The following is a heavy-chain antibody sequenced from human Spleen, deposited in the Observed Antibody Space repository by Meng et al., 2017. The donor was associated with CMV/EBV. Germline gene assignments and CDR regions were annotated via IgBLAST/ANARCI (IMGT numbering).Heavy chain of an antibody. D-gene: IGHD2-15*01. V-gene: IGHV3-21*01. CDR2: ITSSSNYI. J-gene: IGHJ6*02. CDR1: GFTVSNNY. CDR3: ARGYEVMDV. Sequence: GGSLRLSCAASGFTVSNNYMRWVRQAPGKGLEWVSFITSSSNYINYADSVKGRFTISRDNAKNSLYLQMNSLRAEDTAVYYCARGYEVMDVWGQGTTVTVSS.